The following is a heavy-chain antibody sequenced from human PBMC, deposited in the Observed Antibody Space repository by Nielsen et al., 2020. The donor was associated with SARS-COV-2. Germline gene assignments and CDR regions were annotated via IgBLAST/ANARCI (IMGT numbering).Heavy chain of an antibody. CDR2: IYWDDDK. J-gene: IGHJ4*02. V-gene: IGHV2-5*02. Sequence: SGPTLVKPTETLTLTCTVSGFSLSTSGVGVGWIRQPPGKALEWLALIYWDDDKRYSPSLKSRLTITKDTSKNQVVLTMTNMDPVDTATYYCAHSFYYDSSGYYDQETFDCWGQGTLVTVSS. CDR1: GFSLSTSGVG. D-gene: IGHD3-22*01. CDR3: AHSFYYDSSGYYDQETFDC.